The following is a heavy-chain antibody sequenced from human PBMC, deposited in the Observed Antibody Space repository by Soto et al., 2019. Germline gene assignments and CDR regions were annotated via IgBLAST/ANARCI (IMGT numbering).Heavy chain of an antibody. D-gene: IGHD6-13*01. CDR3: ARVAISRYSSSWDQKTLDY. CDR1: GGSISSGGYY. V-gene: IGHV4-31*03. CDR2: IYYSGST. J-gene: IGHJ4*02. Sequence: PSETLSLTCTVSGGSISSGGYYWSWIRQHPGKGLEWIGYIYYSGSTYYNPSLKSRVTISVDTSKNQFSLKLSSVTAADTAVYYCARVAISRYSSSWDQKTLDYWGQGTLVTVSS.